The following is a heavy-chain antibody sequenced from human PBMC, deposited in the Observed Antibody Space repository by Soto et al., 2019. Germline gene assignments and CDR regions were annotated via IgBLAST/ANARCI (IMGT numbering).Heavy chain of an antibody. D-gene: IGHD1-7*01. CDR3: ARDPRSITGTTGFDY. CDR1: GFTFSSYA. J-gene: IGHJ4*02. CDR2: ISYDGSNK. Sequence: QVRLVESGGGVVQPGRSLRLSCAASGFTFSSYAMHWVRQAPGKGLEWVAVISYDGSNKYYADSVKGRFTISRDNSKNTLYLQMNSLRAEDTAVYYCARDPRSITGTTGFDYWGQGTLVTVSS. V-gene: IGHV3-30-3*01.